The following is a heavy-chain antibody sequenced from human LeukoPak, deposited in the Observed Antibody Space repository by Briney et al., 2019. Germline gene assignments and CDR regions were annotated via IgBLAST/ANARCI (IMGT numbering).Heavy chain of an antibody. V-gene: IGHV3-23*01. J-gene: IGHJ4*02. D-gene: IGHD3-16*02. Sequence: PGGALRLSCAASGFTFISHAMSWVRQAPGKGVEWVSVIADSGGSTFYADSVKGRFTISRDNSKNTLYLQMNSLRAEDTAVYYCAKRSFYSFDYWGQGTLVTVSS. CDR3: AKRSFYSFDY. CDR2: IADSGGST. CDR1: GFTFISHA.